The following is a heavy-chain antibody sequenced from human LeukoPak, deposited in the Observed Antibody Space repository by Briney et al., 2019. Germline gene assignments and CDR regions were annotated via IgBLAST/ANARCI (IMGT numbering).Heavy chain of an antibody. CDR2: ISYDGSNK. Sequence: PGGSLRLSCAASGFTFSSYAMHWVRQAPGKGLEWVAVISYDGSNKYYADSVKGRFTISRDNSKNTLYLQMNSLRAEDTAVYYCARDQEYSSGWWGGTHYYGMDVWGQGTTVTVSS. D-gene: IGHD6-19*01. V-gene: IGHV3-30-3*01. CDR3: ARDQEYSSGWWGGTHYYGMDV. J-gene: IGHJ6*02. CDR1: GFTFSSYA.